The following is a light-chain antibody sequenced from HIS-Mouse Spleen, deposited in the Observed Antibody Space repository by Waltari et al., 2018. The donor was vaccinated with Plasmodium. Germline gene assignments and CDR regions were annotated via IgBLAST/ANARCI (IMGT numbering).Light chain of an antibody. CDR3: YSTDSSGNHRV. J-gene: IGLJ3*02. V-gene: IGLV3-10*01. CDR1: ALPKKY. Sequence: SYELTQPPSVSVSPGQTAGITCPGDALPKKYAYWYQQKSGQAPVLVLYEDSKRPSGIPEIFAGSSSGTMATLTISGAQVEYEADYYCYSTDSSGNHRVFGGGTKLTVL. CDR2: EDS.